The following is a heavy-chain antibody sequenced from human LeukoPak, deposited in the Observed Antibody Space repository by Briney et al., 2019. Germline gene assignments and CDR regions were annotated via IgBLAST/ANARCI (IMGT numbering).Heavy chain of an antibody. V-gene: IGHV1-69*13. CDR2: IIPIFGTA. J-gene: IGHJ4*02. CDR3: ARDLSLGNGGSAGVDY. D-gene: IGHD4-23*01. CDR1: GGTFSSYA. Sequence: ASVKVSCKASGGTFSSYAISWVRQAPGQGLEWMGGIIPIFGTANYAQKFQGRVTITADESTSTAYMELSSLRSEDTAVYYCARDLSLGNGGSAGVDYWGQGTLVTVSS.